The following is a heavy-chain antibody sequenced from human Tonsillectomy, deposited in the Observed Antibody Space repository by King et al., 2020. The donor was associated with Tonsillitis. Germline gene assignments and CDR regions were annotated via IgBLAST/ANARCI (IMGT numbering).Heavy chain of an antibody. CDR3: IVVVPAAPENWFDP. Sequence: QLQESGPGLVKPSETLSLTCTVSGGSISSSSYYWGWIRQPPGKGLEWIVSSYYSGGTYYNPPLTSRGTISVDTSKNQFSLKLSSVTAADTAVYYCIVVVPAAPENWFDPWGQGTLVTVSS. V-gene: IGHV4-39*01. D-gene: IGHD2-2*01. J-gene: IGHJ5*02. CDR1: GGSISSSSYY. CDR2: SYYSGGT.